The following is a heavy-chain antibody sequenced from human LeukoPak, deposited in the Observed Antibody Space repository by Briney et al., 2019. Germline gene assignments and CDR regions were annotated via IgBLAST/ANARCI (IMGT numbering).Heavy chain of an antibody. CDR1: GYTFTGYY. V-gene: IGHV1-2*02. D-gene: IGHD3-22*01. Sequence: GASVKVSCKASGYTFTGYYMHWVRQAPGQGREWMGWINPNSGGTNYAQKFQGRVTMTRDTSISTAYMELSRLRSDDTAVYYCARTLVVINDAFDIWGQGTMVTVSS. CDR2: INPNSGGT. J-gene: IGHJ3*02. CDR3: ARTLVVINDAFDI.